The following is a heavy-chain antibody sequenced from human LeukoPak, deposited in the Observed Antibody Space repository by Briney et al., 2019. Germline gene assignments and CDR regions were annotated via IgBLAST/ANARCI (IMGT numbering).Heavy chain of an antibody. J-gene: IGHJ5*02. V-gene: IGHV1-3*01. CDR3: ARDWGGSYPKWNWFDP. CDR2: INAGNGNT. Sequence: ASVKVSCKASGYTFTSYAMHWVRQAPGQRLEWMGWINAGNGNTKYSQEFQGRVTMTRDTSISTAYMELSRLRSDDTAVYYCARDWGGSYPKWNWFDPWGQGTLVTVSS. CDR1: GYTFTSYA. D-gene: IGHD1-26*01.